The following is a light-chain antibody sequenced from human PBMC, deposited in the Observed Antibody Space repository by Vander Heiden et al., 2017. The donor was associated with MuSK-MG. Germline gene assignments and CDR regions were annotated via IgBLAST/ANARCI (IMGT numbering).Light chain of an antibody. J-gene: IGLJ2*01. Sequence: QSGLTQPASVSGSPGQSITISCTGTSRDIGGSNYVSWYQQHPGKAPKLMIFDVTDRPSGISNRFSGSKSANTASLTISGLQAEDEAVYYCSSYSSGSTLVIFGGGTKVTVL. CDR1: SRDIGGSNY. V-gene: IGLV2-14*03. CDR3: SSYSSGSTLVI. CDR2: DVT.